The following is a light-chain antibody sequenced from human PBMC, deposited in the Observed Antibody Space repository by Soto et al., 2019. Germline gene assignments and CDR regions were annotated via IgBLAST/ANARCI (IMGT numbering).Light chain of an antibody. V-gene: IGKV1-5*01. J-gene: IGKJ1*01. CDR2: DAS. CDR3: QQYNDYWT. Sequence: DIQMTQSPSTLSASVADRVVITFRASQSITTWLAWYQQKPGKAPKLLIYDASSLESGVPSRFSGSGSGTEFTLTISSLQPDDFATYYCQQYNDYWTFGQGTKVDIK. CDR1: QSITTW.